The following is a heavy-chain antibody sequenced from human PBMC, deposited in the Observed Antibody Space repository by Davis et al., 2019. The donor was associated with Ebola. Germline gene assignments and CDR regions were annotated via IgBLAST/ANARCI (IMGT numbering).Heavy chain of an antibody. CDR1: GFTFSDYY. J-gene: IGHJ6*02. Sequence: GGSLRLSCAASGFTFSDYYMSWIRQAPGKGLEWVSYISSSGSTIYYADSVKGRFTISRDNAKNSLYLQMNSLRAEDTAVYYCARSTAVAGPYYYYYGMDVWGQGTTVTVSS. D-gene: IGHD6-19*01. V-gene: IGHV3-11*01. CDR2: ISSSGSTI. CDR3: ARSTAVAGPYYYYYGMDV.